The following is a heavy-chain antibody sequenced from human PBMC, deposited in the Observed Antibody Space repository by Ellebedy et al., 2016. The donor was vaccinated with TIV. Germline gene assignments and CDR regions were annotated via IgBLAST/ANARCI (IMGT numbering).Heavy chain of an antibody. CDR3: ARRQQLVLGLHNWFDP. CDR2: IYYSGST. V-gene: IGHV4-59*12. CDR1: GGSISSYY. J-gene: IGHJ5*02. D-gene: IGHD6-13*01. Sequence: SETLSLXXTASGGSISSYYWSWIRQPPGKGLEWIGYIYYSGSTNYNPSLKSRVTISVDTSKNQFSLKLSSVTAADTAVYYCARRQQLVLGLHNWFDPWGQGTLVTVSS.